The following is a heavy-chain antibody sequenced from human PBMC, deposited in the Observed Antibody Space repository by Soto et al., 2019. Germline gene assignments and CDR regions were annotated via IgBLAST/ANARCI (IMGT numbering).Heavy chain of an antibody. CDR2: ISHSGST. D-gene: IGHD3-22*01. J-gene: IGHJ4*02. CDR3: ARVRSHFDRYFDS. CDR1: GGSISSGGYF. Sequence: QVQLQESGPGLVKPSQTLSLVCDVSGGSISSGGYFWSWIRQRPGKGLEWIGDISHSGSTYYNPSLKSRLTMSIDKSKSQCSLTLTSVTAADAAVFYCARVRSHFDRYFDSWGPGILVTVSS. V-gene: IGHV4-31*11.